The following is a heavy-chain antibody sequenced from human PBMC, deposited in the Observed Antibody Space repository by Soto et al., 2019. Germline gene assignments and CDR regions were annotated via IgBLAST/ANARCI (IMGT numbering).Heavy chain of an antibody. CDR2: IYYSGST. D-gene: IGHD5-18*01. V-gene: IGHV4-59*01. Sequence: SETLSLTCTVSGGSISSYYWSWIRQPPGKGLEWIGYIYYSGSTNYNPSLKSRVTISVDTSKNQFSLKLSSVTAADTAVYYCARGFGVDTAMEGGAFDIWGQGTMVTVSS. CDR3: ARGFGVDTAMEGGAFDI. J-gene: IGHJ3*02. CDR1: GGSISSYY.